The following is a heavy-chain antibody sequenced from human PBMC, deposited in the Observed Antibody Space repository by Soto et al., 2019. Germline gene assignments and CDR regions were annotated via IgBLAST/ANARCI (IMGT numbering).Heavy chain of an antibody. Sequence: QVQLVQSGAEVKKPGSSVRVSCKASGTIFSSYTISWGRQARGQGLEWMGRIIPILGEPNSAKKFQGRGKLPPNKSTNTACMQLNSLRLEDTAVYYCSRCLGGRMDDWGQGTTVTVSS. D-gene: IGHD3-16*01. CDR1: GTIFSSYT. J-gene: IGHJ6*02. CDR3: SRCLGGRMDD. CDR2: IIPILGEP. V-gene: IGHV1-69*02.